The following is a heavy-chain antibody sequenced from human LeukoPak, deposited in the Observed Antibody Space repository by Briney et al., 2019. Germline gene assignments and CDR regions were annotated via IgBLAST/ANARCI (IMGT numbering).Heavy chain of an antibody. CDR2: INPNGGGT. Sequence: ASVKVSCKASGYTFPGYYMHWVRQAPGQGLEWMGWINPNGGGTNYVQKFQGRVTMTRDTSISTAYMELSRLRSDDTAVYYCARLSQQTFDIWGQGTLVTVSP. CDR3: ARLSQQTFDI. J-gene: IGHJ3*02. V-gene: IGHV1-2*02. CDR1: GYTFPGYY.